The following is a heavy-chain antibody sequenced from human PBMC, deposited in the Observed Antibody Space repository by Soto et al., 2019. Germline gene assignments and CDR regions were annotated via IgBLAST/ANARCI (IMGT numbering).Heavy chain of an antibody. D-gene: IGHD4-17*01. CDR1: GGSISSGGYY. CDR2: IYYSGST. CDR3: AREDRHGGNFDY. Sequence: PSETLSLTCTVSGGSISSGGYYWSWIRQHPGKGLEWIGYIYYSGSTYYNPSLKSRVTISVDTSKNQFSLKLSSVTAADTAVYYCAREDRHGGNFDYWGQGTLVTVSS. J-gene: IGHJ4*02. V-gene: IGHV4-31*03.